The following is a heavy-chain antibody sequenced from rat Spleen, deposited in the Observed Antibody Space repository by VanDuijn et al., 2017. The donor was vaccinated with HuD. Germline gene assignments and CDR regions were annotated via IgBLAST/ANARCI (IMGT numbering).Heavy chain of an antibody. D-gene: IGHD1-6*01. CDR2: IINTGGST. CDR1: GFTFNKYW. V-gene: IGHV5-31*01. Sequence: EVQLVESGGGLVQPGRSLKLSCVASGFTFNKYWMTWIRQAPGKGLEWVASIINTGGSTYYPDSVKGRFTISRDDAKSTLYLQMHSLRSEDTATYYWTRAPYVYFDYWGQVVMVTVSS. CDR3: TRAPYVYFDY. J-gene: IGHJ2*01.